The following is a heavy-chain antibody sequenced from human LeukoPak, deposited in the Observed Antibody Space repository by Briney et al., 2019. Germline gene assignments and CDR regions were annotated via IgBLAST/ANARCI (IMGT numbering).Heavy chain of an antibody. D-gene: IGHD6-13*01. CDR2: ISSGGYT. V-gene: IGHV3-53*01. CDR3: ATPGYSSSAILNYYGMDV. J-gene: IGHJ6*02. CDR1: GFAVSSNY. Sequence: PGGSLRLSCAASGFAVSSNYMSWVRQAPGKGLEWVSVISSGGYTYYPDSEKGRFTISRDNSKNTLHLQMNSLRAEDTAVYYCATPGYSSSAILNYYGMDVWGQGTTVTVSS.